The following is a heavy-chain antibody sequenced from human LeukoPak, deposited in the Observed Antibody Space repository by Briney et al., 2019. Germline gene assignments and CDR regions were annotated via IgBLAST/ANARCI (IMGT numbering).Heavy chain of an antibody. V-gene: IGHV3-30*04. J-gene: IGHJ6*02. Sequence: GRSLRLSCAASGFIFSNYPLHWVRQAPGKGLEWVAVISHDGKVKYYADSVRGRFTISRDDSTNTLSLQMNSLRPEDTAIYYCAKDRRMMSAYYGMDVWGQGTTVIVSS. CDR1: GFIFSNYP. CDR2: ISHDGKVK. CDR3: AKDRRMMSAYYGMDV. D-gene: IGHD3-16*01.